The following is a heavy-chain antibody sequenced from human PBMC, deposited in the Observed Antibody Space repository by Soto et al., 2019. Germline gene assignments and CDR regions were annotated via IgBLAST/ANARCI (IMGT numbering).Heavy chain of an antibody. D-gene: IGHD2-15*01. V-gene: IGHV4-39*07. CDR1: DGSIRSSRYY. Sequence: SETLSLTSTVSDGSIRSSRYYWGWIRQPPGKGLEWIGRSYNSGSTYYNPSLQSRVTISVDTSKNQFSLKLTSVTAADTAVYYCARRYGGTFDYWGQGTLVTVSS. CDR2: SYNSGST. CDR3: ARRYGGTFDY. J-gene: IGHJ4*02.